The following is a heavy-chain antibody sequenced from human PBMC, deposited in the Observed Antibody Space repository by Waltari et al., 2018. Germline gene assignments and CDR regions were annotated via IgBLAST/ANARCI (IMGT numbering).Heavy chain of an antibody. V-gene: IGHV4-39*01. CDR1: GGSISSSSYY. CDR3: ARHRRDYYDSSGYPKD. CDR2: IYYSGST. Sequence: QLQLQESGPGLVKPSETLSLTCTVSGGSISSSSYYWGWIRQPPGKGLEWIGSIYYSGSTYYNPSLKSRVTISVDTSMNQFSLKLSVVTAADTAVYYCARHRRDYYDSSGYPKDWGQGTLVTVSS. J-gene: IGHJ4*02. D-gene: IGHD3-22*01.